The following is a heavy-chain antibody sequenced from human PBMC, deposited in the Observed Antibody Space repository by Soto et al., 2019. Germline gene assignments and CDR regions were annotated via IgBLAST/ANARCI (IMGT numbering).Heavy chain of an antibody. V-gene: IGHV3-21*01. J-gene: IGHJ6*02. CDR3: ARASAAVVSVAGRDV. CDR1: GFTFSCYS. Sequence: GGPLRLSCAASGFTFSCYSMNWVRQAPGKGLEWVSSISSSGTYIYYADSVQGRFTISRDNAKNSLYLQMNSLRAEDTAVYYCARASAAVVSVAGRDVWGQGTTVTVSS. CDR2: ISSSGTYI. D-gene: IGHD6-13*01.